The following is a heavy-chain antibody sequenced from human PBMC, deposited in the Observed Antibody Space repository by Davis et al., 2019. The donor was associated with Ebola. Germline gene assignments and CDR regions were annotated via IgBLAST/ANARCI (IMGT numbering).Heavy chain of an antibody. CDR3: ARGTNGYNPGGYFDS. V-gene: IGHV5-51*01. J-gene: IGHJ4*02. CDR1: DNTFTNYW. D-gene: IGHD5-24*01. CDR2: IYTGDSDT. Sequence: KVSCKGSDNTFTNYWIGWVRQMPGKGLEWMGIIYTGDSDTRYSPSFQGQVTISADKSITTAYLQWSSLKASDTAIYYCARGTNGYNPGGYFDSWGQGTLVTVSS.